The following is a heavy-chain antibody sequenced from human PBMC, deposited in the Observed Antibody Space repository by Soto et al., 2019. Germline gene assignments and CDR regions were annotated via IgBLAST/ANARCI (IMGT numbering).Heavy chain of an antibody. Sequence: EVQLVESGGGLVKPGGSLRLSCAASGFTFSSYSMNWVRQAPGKGLEWVSSISSSSSYIYYADSVKGRFTISRDNAKNSLYLQMNRLRSEDTAVYYCARDVGPRGVYDCWIGYYDCDDYYMDVWGIGTTVTVSS. J-gene: IGHJ6*03. CDR2: ISSSSSYI. CDR1: GFTFSSYS. V-gene: IGHV3-21*01. CDR3: ARDVGPRGVYDCWIGYYDCDDYYMDV. D-gene: IGHD3-3*01.